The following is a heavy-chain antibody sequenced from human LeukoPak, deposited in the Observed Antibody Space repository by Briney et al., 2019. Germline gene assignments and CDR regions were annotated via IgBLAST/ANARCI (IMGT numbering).Heavy chain of an antibody. J-gene: IGHJ4*02. CDR3: ARYIPIFDY. Sequence: GGSLRLACAAYGFTFDDYAMHWIRQAPGKGLQWVSLISGGGGRTYSADSVNGRFTISRDNSKITLYLQMTRLRAEDTGVYYCARYIPIFDYWGQGTLVTVSS. CDR1: GFTFDDYA. V-gene: IGHV3-43*02. D-gene: IGHD1-1*01. CDR2: ISGGGGRT.